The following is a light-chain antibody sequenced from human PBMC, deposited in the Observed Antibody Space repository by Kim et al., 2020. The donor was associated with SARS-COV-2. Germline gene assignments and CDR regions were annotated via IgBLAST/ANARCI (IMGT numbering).Light chain of an antibody. CDR1: QSVSSSY. J-gene: IGKJ2*01. V-gene: IGKV3-20*01. CDR2: GAC. Sequence: LAQGDRATLSCRASQSVSSSYLAWYQQTPGQAPRLLIYGACSRATGIPDRFSGGGSGTDFTLIISRLEPEDFAVYYWQQYGSSPYTFGQGTKLEI. CDR3: QQYGSSPYT.